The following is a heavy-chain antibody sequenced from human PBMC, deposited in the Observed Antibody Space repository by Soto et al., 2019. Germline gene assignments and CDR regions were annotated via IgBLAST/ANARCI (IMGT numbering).Heavy chain of an antibody. CDR1: GFTFSNDS. CDR2: ISSESTKI. CDR3: AKVWEQWLLEIEY. J-gene: IGHJ4*02. D-gene: IGHD6-19*01. V-gene: IGHV3-21*01. Sequence: EVQLVESGGGLVKPGGSLRLSCAASGFTFSNDSMTWVRQAPGKGLEWVSAISSESTKISYADSVKGRFTSSRDNSHCSVFLLMRSLRAEDKAVYYCAKVWEQWLLEIEYWVQGSLVTVAS.